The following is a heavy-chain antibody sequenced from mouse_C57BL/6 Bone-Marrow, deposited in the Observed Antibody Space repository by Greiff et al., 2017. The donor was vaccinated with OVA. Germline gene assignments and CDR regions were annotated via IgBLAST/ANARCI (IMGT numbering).Heavy chain of an antibody. J-gene: IGHJ3*01. Sequence: QVQLQQSGAELARPGASVKLSCKASGYTFTSYGISWVKQRPGQGLEWIGEIYPRSGNTYYNEKFKGKATLTADKSSSTAYMELRSLTSEDSAVYFGAREGTYYSNYWFAYWGQGTLVTVSA. CDR1: GYTFTSYG. CDR3: AREGTYYSNYWFAY. D-gene: IGHD2-5*01. CDR2: IYPRSGNT. V-gene: IGHV1-81*01.